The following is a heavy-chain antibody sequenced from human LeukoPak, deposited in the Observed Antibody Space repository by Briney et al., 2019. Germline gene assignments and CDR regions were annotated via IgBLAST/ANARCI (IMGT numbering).Heavy chain of an antibody. CDR1: GGTFSSYA. CDR2: IIPIFGTA. D-gene: IGHD5-18*01. CDR3: AREGDTATAG. J-gene: IGHJ4*02. Sequence: ASVKVSCKASGGTFSSYAISWVRQAPGQGLEWMGGIIPIFGTANYAQKFQGRVTITADESTSTAYVELSSLRSEDTAVYYCAREGDTATAGWGQGTLVTVSS. V-gene: IGHV1-69*13.